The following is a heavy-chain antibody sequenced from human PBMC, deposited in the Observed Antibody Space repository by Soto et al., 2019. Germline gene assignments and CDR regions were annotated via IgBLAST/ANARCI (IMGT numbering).Heavy chain of an antibody. CDR1: GFTFSSYA. J-gene: IGHJ4*02. D-gene: IGHD3-10*01. CDR3: AKGSPGLAGFGELPADY. CDR2: ISGSGGST. V-gene: IGHV3-23*01. Sequence: GGSLRLSCAASGFTFSSYAMSWVRQAPGKGLEWVSAISGSGGSTYYADSVKGRFTISRDNSKNTLYLQMNSLRAEDTAVYYCAKGSPGLAGFGELPADYWGQGTLVTVSS.